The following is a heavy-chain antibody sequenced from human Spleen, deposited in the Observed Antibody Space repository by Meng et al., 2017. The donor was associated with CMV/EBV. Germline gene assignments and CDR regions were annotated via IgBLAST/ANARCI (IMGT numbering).Heavy chain of an antibody. CDR3: ASGGLTEQQLVRDYYYGMDV. CDR2: TIPILAIP. Sequence: SVKVSCKASGGTFSTYAISWVRQAPGQGLEWMGGTIPILAIPNYALEFQDRVTITADKSTSTAYMEVSSLRSEDTAVYYCASGGLTEQQLVRDYYYGMDVWGQGTTVTVSS. CDR1: GGTFSTYA. V-gene: IGHV1-69*10. D-gene: IGHD6-13*01. J-gene: IGHJ6*02.